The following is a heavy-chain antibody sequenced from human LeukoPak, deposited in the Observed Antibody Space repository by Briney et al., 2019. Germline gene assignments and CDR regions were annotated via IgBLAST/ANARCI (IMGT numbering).Heavy chain of an antibody. CDR3: ATYCSSTSCYTKDN. V-gene: IGHV4-39*01. J-gene: IGHJ4*02. CDR2: IYYSGST. D-gene: IGHD2-2*02. CDR1: GGSISSSSYY. Sequence: SETLSLTCTVSGGSISSSSYYWGWIRQPPGKGLEWIGSIYYSGSTYYNPSLKSRVTTSVDTSKNQFSLKLSSVTAADTAVYYCATYCSSTSCYTKDNWGQGTLVTVSS.